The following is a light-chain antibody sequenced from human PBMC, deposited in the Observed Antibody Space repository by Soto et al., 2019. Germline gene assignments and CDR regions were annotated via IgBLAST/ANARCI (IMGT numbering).Light chain of an antibody. Sequence: EIVLTQSPGTLSLSPGETATLSCRASQSVSRNYLAWYQQKPGQAPRLLIYVASSRATGIPDRFSGSGSGTDFTLTISSLEPEDFAVYYCQQYGTSSCTFGQGTKLEIK. CDR2: VAS. V-gene: IGKV3-20*01. CDR1: QSVSRNY. J-gene: IGKJ2*02. CDR3: QQYGTSSCT.